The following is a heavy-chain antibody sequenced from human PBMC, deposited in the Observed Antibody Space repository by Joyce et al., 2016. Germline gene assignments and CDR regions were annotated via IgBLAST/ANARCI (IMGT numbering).Heavy chain of an antibody. V-gene: IGHV3-30*04. CDR3: VRAPNNAWHNFDY. Sequence: QVQLVASGGGVVQPGLSRRLSCVASGFSFSASAMHWVRQGPGKGLEWVAVTSYNGNKRVYADSVKGRFTISRDNSKNTLYLQMNSLRAEDTALYYCVRAPNNAWHNFDYWGQGALVTVSS. J-gene: IGHJ4*02. CDR1: GFSFSASA. D-gene: IGHD1/OR15-1a*01. CDR2: TSYNGNKR.